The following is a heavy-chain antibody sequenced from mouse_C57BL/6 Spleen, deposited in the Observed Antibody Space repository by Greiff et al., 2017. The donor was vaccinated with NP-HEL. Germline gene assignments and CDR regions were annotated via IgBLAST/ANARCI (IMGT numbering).Heavy chain of an antibody. J-gene: IGHJ2*01. CDR2: FYPGSGSI. CDR3: ARHEIYYGNLYYFDY. CDR1: GYTFTEYT. V-gene: IGHV1-62-2*01. Sequence: QVQLKESGAELVKPGASVKLSCKASGYTFTEYTIHWVKQRSGQGLEWIGWFYPGSGSIKYNEKFKDKATLTADKSSSTVYMELSRLTSEDSAVYFCARHEIYYGNLYYFDYWGQGTTLTVSS. D-gene: IGHD2-1*01.